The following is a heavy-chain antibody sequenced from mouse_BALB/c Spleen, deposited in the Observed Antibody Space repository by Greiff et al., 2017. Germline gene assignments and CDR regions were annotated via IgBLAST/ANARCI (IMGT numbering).Heavy chain of an antibody. D-gene: IGHD2-14*01. CDR2: ISSGGSYT. V-gene: IGHV5-9-4*01. CDR1: GFTFSSYA. Sequence: EVKLMESGGGLVKPGGSLKLSCAASGFTFSSYAMSWVRQSPEKRLEWVAGISSGGSYTYYPDTVTGRFTISRDNAKNTLYLEMSSLRSEDTAMYYCARDYRYDGYAMDYWGQGTSVTVSS. J-gene: IGHJ4*01. CDR3: ARDYRYDGYAMDY.